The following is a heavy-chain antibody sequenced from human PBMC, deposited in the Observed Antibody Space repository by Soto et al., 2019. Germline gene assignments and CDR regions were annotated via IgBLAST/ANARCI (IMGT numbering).Heavy chain of an antibody. D-gene: IGHD3-3*01. CDR1: GFTFDDYA. V-gene: IGHV3-9*01. J-gene: IGHJ6*03. CDR2: ISWNSGSI. CDR3: AKDRSGYYYNMDV. Sequence: EVQLVESGGGLVQPGRSLRLSCEASGFTFDDYAMHWVRQAPGKGLEWVSGISWNSGSIGYADSVEGRFTISRDNAKNPLYLQLNSLRPEDTALYYCAKDRSGYYYNMDVWGKGTTVTVSS.